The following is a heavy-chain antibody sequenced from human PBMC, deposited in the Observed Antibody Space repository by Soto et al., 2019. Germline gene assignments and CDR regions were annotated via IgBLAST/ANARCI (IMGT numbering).Heavy chain of an antibody. Sequence: PGGSLRLSCAASGFTFSGYYMSWIRQAPGKGLEWLSYSSDSGTFTRYADSVKGRFSISRDNAKNSLYLQINSLRGEDTAIYYCARSGDNYNLLDYWGKGT. CDR2: SSDSGTFT. V-gene: IGHV3-11*06. D-gene: IGHD1-1*01. J-gene: IGHJ4*02. CDR3: ARSGDNYNLLDY. CDR1: GFTFSGYY.